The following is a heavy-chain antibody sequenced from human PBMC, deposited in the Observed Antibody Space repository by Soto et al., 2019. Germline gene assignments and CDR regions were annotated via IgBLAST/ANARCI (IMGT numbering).Heavy chain of an antibody. V-gene: IGHV3-23*01. CDR1: RFTFSNFA. CDR3: VKKIAVAGSRFFFDY. Sequence: GSLRLSCAASRFTFSNFAMNWLRQAPGKGLEWVSAISGSAVNTYYADSVKGRFTVSRDNSKNTLYLQMNSLTAEDTAVYHCVKKIAVAGSRFFFDYCGQGTLVTLSS. J-gene: IGHJ4*02. CDR2: ISGSAVNT. D-gene: IGHD6-19*01.